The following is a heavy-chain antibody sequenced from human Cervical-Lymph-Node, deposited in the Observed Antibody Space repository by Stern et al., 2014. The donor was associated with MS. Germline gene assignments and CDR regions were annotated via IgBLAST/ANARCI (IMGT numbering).Heavy chain of an antibody. CDR2: IRNKDTNYAT. CDR1: GFAFSASV. CDR3: SPSSAI. V-gene: IGHV3-73*02. Sequence: EVQLVQSGGGLVQPGGSLKVSCEASGFAFSASVIHCVRQAPGKGLEWVGRIRNKDTNYATAYALAVTGRVHISRDDSKNTAYLHMSSLKVEDTALYYCSPSSAIWGQGTMVTVSS. J-gene: IGHJ3*02.